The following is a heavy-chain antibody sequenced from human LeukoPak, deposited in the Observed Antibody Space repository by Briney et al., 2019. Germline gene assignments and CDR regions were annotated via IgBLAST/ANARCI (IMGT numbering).Heavy chain of an antibody. D-gene: IGHD2-15*01. J-gene: IGHJ3*02. CDR3: ATYCSGGSCYGRGAFDI. CDR2: IYYSGST. CDR1: GGSISSSSYY. V-gene: IGHV4-39*01. Sequence: SETLSLTCTVSGGSISSSSYYWGWIRQPPGKGLEWIGSIYYSGSTYYNPSLKSRVTISVDTSKNQFSLKLSSVTAADTAVYYCATYCSGGSCYGRGAFDIWGQGTMVTVSS.